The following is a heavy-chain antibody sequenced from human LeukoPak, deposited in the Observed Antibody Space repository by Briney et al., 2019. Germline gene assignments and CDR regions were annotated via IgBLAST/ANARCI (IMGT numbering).Heavy chain of an antibody. CDR3: ARDDET. CDR2: IYYSGST. J-gene: IGHJ3*01. CDR1: GGSFSGYY. V-gene: IGHV4-34*01. D-gene: IGHD3-3*01. Sequence: SETLSLTCAVYGGSFSGYYWSWIRQPPGKGLEWIGTIYYSGSTYYNPSLKSRVTISVDTSKNQFSLKLSSVTAADTAVYYCARDDETWGQGTMVTVSS.